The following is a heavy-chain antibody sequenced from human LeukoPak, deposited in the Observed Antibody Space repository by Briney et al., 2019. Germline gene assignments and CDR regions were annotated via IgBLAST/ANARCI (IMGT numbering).Heavy chain of an antibody. Sequence: ASVKVSCKASGYTFTSYDINWVRQATGQGLEWMGWMNPNSGNTGYAQKFQGRVTMTRNTSISTAYMELSSLRSADTAVYYCARGVRVPTRCGGSCKYYYYYMDVWGKGTAVTVSS. V-gene: IGHV1-8*01. J-gene: IGHJ6*03. CDR3: ARGVRVPTRCGGSCKYYYYYMDV. CDR1: GYTFTSYD. CDR2: MNPNSGNT. D-gene: IGHD2-15*01.